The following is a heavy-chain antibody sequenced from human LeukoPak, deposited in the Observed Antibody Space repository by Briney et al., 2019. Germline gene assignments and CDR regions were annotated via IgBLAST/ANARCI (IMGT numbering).Heavy chain of an antibody. J-gene: IGHJ6*03. D-gene: IGHD1-7*01. CDR1: GGSFGNYY. CDR3: ARRWNYGTNYYIVV. Sequence: SETLSHSCAVYGGSFGNYYWSWIRQPPGKGLEWIGEINDSGRINYNPSLMSRVTVSVDTSKNQFSLRLTSVTATDTAVYYCARRWNYGTNYYIVVWGNGATVSVSS. CDR2: INDSGRI. V-gene: IGHV4-34*01.